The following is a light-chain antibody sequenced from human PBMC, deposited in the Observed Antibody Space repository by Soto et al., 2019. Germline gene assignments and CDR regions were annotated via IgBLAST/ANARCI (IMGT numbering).Light chain of an antibody. CDR3: GMWDSSLRLVV. J-gene: IGLJ2*01. V-gene: IGLV1-51*01. CDR1: SSNIGNNY. Sequence: QSVLTQPPSVSAAPGQKVTISCSGSSSNIGNNYVSWYQQLPGTAPKLLIYDTIRRPSGIPDRFSGSKSGTSATLDITGLQTGDEADYYCGMWDSSLRLVVFGGRTKLTVL. CDR2: DTI.